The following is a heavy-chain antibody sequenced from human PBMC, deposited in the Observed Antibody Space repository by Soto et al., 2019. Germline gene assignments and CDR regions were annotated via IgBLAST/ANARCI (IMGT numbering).Heavy chain of an antibody. CDR3: AIEVVVFGEISPTPMDV. D-gene: IGHD3-22*01. Sequence: GGSLRLSCAASGFTFSGYEMNWVRQAPGKGLEWVSYITGSGSTIYYADSVKGRFTISRDNAKDSLYLQMNSLRAEDTAVYYCAIEVVVFGEISPTPMDVWGEGTTVTVSS. J-gene: IGHJ6*04. CDR2: ITGSGSTI. V-gene: IGHV3-48*03. CDR1: GFTFSGYE.